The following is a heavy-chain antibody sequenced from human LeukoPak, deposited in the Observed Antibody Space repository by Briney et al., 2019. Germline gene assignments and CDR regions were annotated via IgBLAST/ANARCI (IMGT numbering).Heavy chain of an antibody. J-gene: IGHJ4*02. CDR1: GFTFSSYA. Sequence: TGGSLRLSCAASGFTFSSYAMHWVRQAPGKGLEWVAVISYDGSNKYYADSVKGRFTISRDNSKNALYLQTNSLRAEDTAVYYCARARYQLPDDYWGQGTLVTVSS. V-gene: IGHV3-30-3*01. D-gene: IGHD2-2*01. CDR2: ISYDGSNK. CDR3: ARARYQLPDDY.